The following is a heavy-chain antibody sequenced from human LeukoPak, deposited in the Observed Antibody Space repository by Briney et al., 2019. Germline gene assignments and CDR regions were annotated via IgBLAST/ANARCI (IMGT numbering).Heavy chain of an antibody. V-gene: IGHV4-39*01. CDR1: GGSISSSSYY. CDR3: ARFVVVPAAISYAFDI. D-gene: IGHD2-2*02. CDR2: VYYSGST. J-gene: IGHJ3*02. Sequence: SETLSLTCTVSGGSISSSSYYWGWIRQPPGKGLEWIGSVYYSGSTYHNPSLKSRVTISVDTSKNQFSLNLSSVTAADTAVYYCARFVVVPAAISYAFDIWGQGTMVTVSS.